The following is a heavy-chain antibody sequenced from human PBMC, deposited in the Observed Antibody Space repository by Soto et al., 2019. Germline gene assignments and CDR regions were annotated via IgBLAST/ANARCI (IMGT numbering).Heavy chain of an antibody. CDR1: GGSISCYR. Sequence: SETLSLTCTVSGGSISCYRWYWVCLPAWKGLEWIGRMSNNENTQYNHTLKLRITVSVDTSRNQYFLNLHSLTAADSAVYSCWSDRGRTWDSDANWGQGTMVTVSS. J-gene: IGHJ4*01. CDR2: MSNNENT. V-gene: IGHV4-4*07. CDR3: WSDRGRTWDSDAN. D-gene: IGHD1-26*01.